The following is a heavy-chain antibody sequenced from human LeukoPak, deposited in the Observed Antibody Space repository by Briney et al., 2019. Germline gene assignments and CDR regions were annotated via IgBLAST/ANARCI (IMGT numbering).Heavy chain of an antibody. J-gene: IGHJ4*02. Sequence: PGAFLRLYGSASGFTFCSYGMRLVRQAPGRGLKGVANIKQDGSEKYYVDSVKGRFTISRDNAKNSLYLQMNSLRAEDTAVYYCARDRPLGIAARPSDYWGQGTLVTVSS. CDR2: IKQDGSEK. D-gene: IGHD6-6*01. CDR1: GFTFCSYG. V-gene: IGHV3-7*01. CDR3: ARDRPLGIAARPSDY.